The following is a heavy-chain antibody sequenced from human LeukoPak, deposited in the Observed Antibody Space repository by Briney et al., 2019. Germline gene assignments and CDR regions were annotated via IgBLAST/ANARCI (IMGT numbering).Heavy chain of an antibody. V-gene: IGHV3-23*01. Sequence: GGSLRLSCAASGFTFSSYAMSWFRQAPGKGLEWVSAISGSGGSTYYADSVKGRFTISRDNSKNTLYLQMNSLRAEDTAVYYCAKGGDYDILTGYYYYFDYWGQGTLVTVSS. CDR1: GFTFSSYA. CDR3: AKGGDYDILTGYYYYFDY. J-gene: IGHJ4*02. D-gene: IGHD3-9*01. CDR2: ISGSGGST.